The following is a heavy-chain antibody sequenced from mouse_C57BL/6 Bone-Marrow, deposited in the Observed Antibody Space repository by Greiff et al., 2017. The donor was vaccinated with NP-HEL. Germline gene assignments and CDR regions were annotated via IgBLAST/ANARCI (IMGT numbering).Heavy chain of an antibody. D-gene: IGHD1-2*01. CDR1: GYTFTDYY. Sequence: VQLQQSGPELVKPGASVKISCKASGYTFTDYYMNWVKQSHGKSLEWIGDINPNNGGTSYNQKFKGKATLTVDKSSSTAYMELRSLTSEDSAVYYCARKGPAGSFDYWGQGTTLTVSS. CDR2: INPNNGGT. J-gene: IGHJ2*01. V-gene: IGHV1-26*01. CDR3: ARKGPAGSFDY.